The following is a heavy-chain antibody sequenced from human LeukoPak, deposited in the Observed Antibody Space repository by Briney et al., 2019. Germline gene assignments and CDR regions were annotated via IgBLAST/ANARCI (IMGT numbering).Heavy chain of an antibody. CDR3: ARDGPNWSRDC. V-gene: IGHV3-21*01. Sequence: VGSLRISRAASGFTFSPSGMTWVRQAPGKGLEWVSTIATGSSHIFYADSVKGRFTTSRDDAKNSLYLQLHSLRTEDTGIYYCARDGPNWSRDCWGQGTLVTVSS. D-gene: IGHD7-27*01. J-gene: IGHJ4*02. CDR2: IATGSSHI. CDR1: GFTFSPSG.